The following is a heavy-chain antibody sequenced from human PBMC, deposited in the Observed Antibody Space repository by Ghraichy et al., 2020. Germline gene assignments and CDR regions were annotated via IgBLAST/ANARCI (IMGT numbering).Heavy chain of an antibody. J-gene: IGHJ4*02. D-gene: IGHD1-1*01. V-gene: IGHV4-59*08. CDR2: IYYSGST. CDR3: AKGPLQHFDY. Sequence: SQTLSLTCTVSGGSISSYYWSWIRQPPGKGLEWIGYIYYSGSTNYNPSLKSRVTISVDTSKNQFSLKLSSVTAADTAVYYCAKGPLQHFDYWGQGTLVTVSS. CDR1: GGSISSYY.